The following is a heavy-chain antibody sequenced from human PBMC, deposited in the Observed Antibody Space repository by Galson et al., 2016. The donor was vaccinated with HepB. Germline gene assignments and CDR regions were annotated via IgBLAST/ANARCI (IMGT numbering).Heavy chain of an antibody. CDR2: ITPIYGTT. J-gene: IGHJ6*02. Sequence: SVKVSCKASGGTFGTYAISWVRQAPGQGLDWMGGITPIYGTTHYAQKFQGRVTMTADESTNTAYMELSSLRSEDTAVYYCAREREGAAGYYYYGMDGWGQGTMVTVSS. D-gene: IGHD1-26*01. CDR1: GGTFGTYA. CDR3: AREREGAAGYYYYGMDG. V-gene: IGHV1-69*13.